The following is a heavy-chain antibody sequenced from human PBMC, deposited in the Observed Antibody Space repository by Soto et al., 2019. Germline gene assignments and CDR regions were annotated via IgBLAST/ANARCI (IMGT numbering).Heavy chain of an antibody. CDR1: GGSIVSGGYY. J-gene: IGHJ4*02. V-gene: IGHV4-31*03. CDR3: ARVPTYYYDSSGHSNFDY. Sequence: TLYLTCTVSGGSIVSGGYYFICIRQHPWNGLEWIGYIYYSGSTYYNPSLKSRVTISVDMSKNQFSLKLSSVTAADTAVYYCARVPTYYYDSSGHSNFDYWGQGTLVTVSS. CDR2: IYYSGST. D-gene: IGHD3-22*01.